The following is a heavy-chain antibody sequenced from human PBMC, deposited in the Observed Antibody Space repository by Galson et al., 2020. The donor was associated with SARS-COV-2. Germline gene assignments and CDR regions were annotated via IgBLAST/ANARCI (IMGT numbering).Heavy chain of an antibody. CDR3: AKDHDFWSGYYPGYYYYGMDV. Sequence: GGSLRLSCAASGFTFSSYGMHWVRQAPGKGLEWVAVIWYDGSNKYYADSVKGRFTISRDNSKNTLYLQMNSLRAEDTAVYYCAKDHDFWSGYYPGYYYYGMDVWGQGTTVTVSS. D-gene: IGHD3-3*01. J-gene: IGHJ6*02. CDR1: GFTFSSYG. V-gene: IGHV3-33*06. CDR2: IWYDGSNK.